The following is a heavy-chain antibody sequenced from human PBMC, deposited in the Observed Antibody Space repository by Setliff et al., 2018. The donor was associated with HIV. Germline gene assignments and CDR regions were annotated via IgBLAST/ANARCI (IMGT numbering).Heavy chain of an antibody. J-gene: IGHJ6*02. CDR2: IYYSGTT. CDR1: GGSISSSSYY. V-gene: IGHV4-39*07. D-gene: IGHD3-10*01. CDR3: AGPKERYYYGSGTNVREYYGMDV. Sequence: SETLSLTCSVSGGSISSSSYYWGWIRQPPGKGLEWIGSIYYSGTTYYNPSLKSRITISVDTSKNQFSLKVNSVTAADTAVYYCAGPKERYYYGSGTNVREYYGMDVWGQGTTVTSP.